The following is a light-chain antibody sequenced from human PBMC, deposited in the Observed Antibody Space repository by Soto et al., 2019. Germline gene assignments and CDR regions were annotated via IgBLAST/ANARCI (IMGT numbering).Light chain of an antibody. Sequence: DVVMTQSPLSLPVTLGQPASISCRSSQSLVSSDGNTYLNWFHQRPGQSPRRLIYKVSNRDFGAPDGFSGSGSGTEFTLTISRGEAEDAGVYYCMQAAQWPRTFGPGTKVNIK. CDR1: QSLVSSDGNTY. CDR2: KVS. J-gene: IGKJ3*01. CDR3: MQAAQWPRT. V-gene: IGKV2-30*01.